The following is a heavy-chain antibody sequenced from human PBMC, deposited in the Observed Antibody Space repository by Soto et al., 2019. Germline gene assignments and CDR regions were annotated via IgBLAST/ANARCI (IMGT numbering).Heavy chain of an antibody. V-gene: IGHV3-7*01. CDR1: GFTFSSYW. J-gene: IGHJ6*02. D-gene: IGHD6-6*01. Sequence: GGSLRLSCAASGFTFSSYWMSWVRQAPGKGLEWVANIKQDGSEKYYVDSVKGRFTISRDNAKNSLYLQMNSLRAEDTAVYYCARDKAALPYYYYGTDVWGQGTTVTVSS. CDR3: ARDKAALPYYYYGTDV. CDR2: IKQDGSEK.